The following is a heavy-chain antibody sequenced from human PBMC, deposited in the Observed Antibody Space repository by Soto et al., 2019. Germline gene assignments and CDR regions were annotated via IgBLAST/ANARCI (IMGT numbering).Heavy chain of an antibody. V-gene: IGHV1-2*02. J-gene: IGHJ1*01. CDR2: INPNSGAT. Sequence: VSCKTSGYSFTGYYIHWVRQAPGQGLEWMGWINPNSGATLYARKFQGRVIVSRDTSINTAFMELSSLSSDDTAVYYCARGPFKYDSSGYYVYWGQGTLVTVSS. CDR1: GYSFTGYY. D-gene: IGHD3-22*01. CDR3: ARGPFKYDSSGYYVY.